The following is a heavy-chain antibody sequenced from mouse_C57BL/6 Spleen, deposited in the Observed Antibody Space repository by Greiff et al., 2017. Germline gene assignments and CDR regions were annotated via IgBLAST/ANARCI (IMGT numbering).Heavy chain of an antibody. V-gene: IGHV1-26*01. CDR1: GYTFTDYY. D-gene: IGHD2-3*01. CDR3: ARRGDGYYAMDY. J-gene: IGHJ4*01. CDR2: INPNNGGT. Sequence: VQLQQSGPELVKPGASVKISCKASGYTFTDYYMNWVKQSHGKSLEWIGDINPNNGGTSYNQKFKGKATLTVDKSSSTAYMELRRLTSEDSAVYYCARRGDGYYAMDYWGQGTSVTVSS.